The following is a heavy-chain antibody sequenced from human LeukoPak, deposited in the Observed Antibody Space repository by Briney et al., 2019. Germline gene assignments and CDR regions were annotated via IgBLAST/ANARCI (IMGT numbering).Heavy chain of an antibody. Sequence: PSETLSLTCAVYGGSFSGYFWSWLRQPPGKGVEWIGELNPSGGTNYNASLKSRITISVDTSKNQFSLNLASVTAADTAVYYCARIAFGGYIVAQDYWGQGTLVIVSS. J-gene: IGHJ4*02. D-gene: IGHD3-16*01. CDR3: ARIAFGGYIVAQDY. CDR1: GGSFSGYF. V-gene: IGHV4-34*01. CDR2: LNPSGGT.